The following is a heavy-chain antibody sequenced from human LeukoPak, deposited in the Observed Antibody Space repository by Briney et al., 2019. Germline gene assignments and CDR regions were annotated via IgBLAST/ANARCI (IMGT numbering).Heavy chain of an antibody. CDR1: GGSISSYY. J-gene: IGHJ4*02. CDR2: IYYSGST. Sequence: SETLSLSCTVSGGSISSYYWSWIRQPPGKGLEWIGYIYYSGSTNYNPSLKSRVSISVDTSKNQFSLRLSSVTAADTAVYYCARAGYSYGYYFDYWGQGTLVTVSS. D-gene: IGHD5-18*01. V-gene: IGHV4-59*08. CDR3: ARAGYSYGYYFDY.